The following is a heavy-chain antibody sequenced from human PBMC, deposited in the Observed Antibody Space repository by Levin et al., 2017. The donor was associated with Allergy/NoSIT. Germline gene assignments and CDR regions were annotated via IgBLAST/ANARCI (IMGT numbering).Heavy chain of an antibody. Sequence: KSSETLSLTCTVSGGSISSYYWSWIRQPPGKGLEWIGYIYYSGSTNYNPSLKSRVTISVDTSKNQFSLKLSSVTAADTAVYYCARGYDYIWGSYRYGFDYWGQGTLVTVSS. V-gene: IGHV4-59*01. CDR2: IYYSGST. CDR1: GGSISSYY. J-gene: IGHJ4*02. D-gene: IGHD3-16*02. CDR3: ARGYDYIWGSYRYGFDY.